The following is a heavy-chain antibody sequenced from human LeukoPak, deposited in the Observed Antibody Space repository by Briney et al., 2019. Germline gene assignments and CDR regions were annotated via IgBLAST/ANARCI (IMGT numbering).Heavy chain of an antibody. CDR1: GFTFSGYA. J-gene: IGHJ4*02. CDR2: ISSSGGST. D-gene: IGHD5-18*01. CDR3: AKKAQRGYSYDIDY. Sequence: GGSLRLSCAASGFTFSGYAMSWVRQAPGKGLEWVSAISSSGGSTYYADSVKGRFTISRDNSKNTLYLQMNSLRAEDTAVYYCAKKAQRGYSYDIDYWGQGTLVTVSS. V-gene: IGHV3-23*01.